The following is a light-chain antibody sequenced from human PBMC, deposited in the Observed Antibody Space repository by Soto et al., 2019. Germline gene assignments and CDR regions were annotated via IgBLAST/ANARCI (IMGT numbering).Light chain of an antibody. CDR1: QSVSSN. CDR3: QQYNNWPRT. CDR2: GAS. J-gene: IGKJ1*01. V-gene: IGKV3-15*01. Sequence: EIVMTQSPATLSVSPGERAILSCRGSQSVSSNLAWYQQKPGQAPRLLIYGASTRATGIPARFSGSGSGTEFTLTISSLQSEDFAVYYCQQYNNWPRTFGQGTKVEIK.